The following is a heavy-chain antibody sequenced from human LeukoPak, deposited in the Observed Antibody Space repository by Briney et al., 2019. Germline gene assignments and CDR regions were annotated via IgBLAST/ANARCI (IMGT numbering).Heavy chain of an antibody. CDR2: VTGSGSAT. CDR1: GFTFDDYA. Sequence: GGSLRLSCAASGFTFDDYAMHWVRQAPGKGLEWVSAVTGSGSATDYADFVKGRFTISRDNSKNTLYLQMNSLRAEDTAVYYCAKRFGESYGHFDYWDQGTLVTVSS. J-gene: IGHJ4*02. D-gene: IGHD1-26*01. V-gene: IGHV3-23*01. CDR3: AKRFGESYGHFDY.